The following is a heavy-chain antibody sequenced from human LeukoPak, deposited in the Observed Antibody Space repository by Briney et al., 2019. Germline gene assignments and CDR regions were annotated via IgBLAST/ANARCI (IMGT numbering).Heavy chain of an antibody. CDR2: ISYDGSNK. Sequence: GGSLRLSCAASGFTFSSYAMHWVRQAPGKGLEWVAVISYDGSNKYYADSVKGRFTISRDNSKNTLYLQMNSLRAEDTAVYYCARGGPYYYGSTIFFDYWGQGTLVTVPS. D-gene: IGHD3-22*01. CDR1: GFTFSSYA. J-gene: IGHJ4*02. V-gene: IGHV3-30*04. CDR3: ARGGPYYYGSTIFFDY.